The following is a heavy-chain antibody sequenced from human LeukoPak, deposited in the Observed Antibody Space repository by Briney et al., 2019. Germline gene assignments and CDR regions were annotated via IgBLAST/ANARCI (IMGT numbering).Heavy chain of an antibody. CDR2: INSDGSST. J-gene: IGHJ4*02. CDR1: GFTFSSYW. CDR3: ARERAVSFDY. Sequence: GGSLRLSCAASGFTFSSYWMHWVRRAPGKGLVWVSRINSDGSSTSYADSVKGRFTISRDNAKNTLYLQMNSLRAEDTVVFYCARERAVSFDYWGQGTLVTVSS. V-gene: IGHV3-74*01.